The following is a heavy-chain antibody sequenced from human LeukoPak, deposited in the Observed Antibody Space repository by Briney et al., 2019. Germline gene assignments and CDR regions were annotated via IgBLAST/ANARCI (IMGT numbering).Heavy chain of an antibody. D-gene: IGHD6-13*01. CDR3: ARRRASSSWSKSFDY. CDR1: GGSFSGYY. Sequence: SETLSLTCAVYGGSFSGYYWSWIRQPPGKGLEWIGEINHSGSTNYNPSLKSRVTISVDTSKNQFSLKLSSVTAADTAVYYCARRRASSSWSKSFDYWGQGTLVTVSS. V-gene: IGHV4-34*01. J-gene: IGHJ4*02. CDR2: INHSGST.